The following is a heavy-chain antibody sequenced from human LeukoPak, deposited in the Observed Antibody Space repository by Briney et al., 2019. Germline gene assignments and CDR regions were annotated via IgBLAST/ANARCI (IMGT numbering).Heavy chain of an antibody. V-gene: IGHV3-7*02. CDR2: INLDGSEA. Sequence: HPGGSLRLSCAAFGLIFSTYWMSWVRQAPGRGLEWVANINLDGSEAHYVASVKGRFTISRDNAKNSLYLQMNSLRAEDTAVYYCARAGFGELSSTPYYYYGMDVWGQGTTVTVSS. CDR1: GLIFSTYW. J-gene: IGHJ6*02. CDR3: ARAGFGELSSTPYYYYGMDV. D-gene: IGHD3-10*01.